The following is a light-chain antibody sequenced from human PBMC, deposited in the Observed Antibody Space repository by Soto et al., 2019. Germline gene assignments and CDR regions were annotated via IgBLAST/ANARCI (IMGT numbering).Light chain of an antibody. Sequence: DIVLTQSPGTLSLSPGERASLSCRASQTVNTFLAWYQQKHGQSPRLLIYDASNRATGIPARFSGSGSGTDFTLTISRLEPEDFAVYYCQQRDKWPLTFGAGTRVEI. J-gene: IGKJ4*01. CDR1: QTVNTF. CDR3: QQRDKWPLT. V-gene: IGKV3-11*01. CDR2: DAS.